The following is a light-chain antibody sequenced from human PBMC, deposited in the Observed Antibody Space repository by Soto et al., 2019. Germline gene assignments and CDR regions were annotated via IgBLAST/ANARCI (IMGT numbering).Light chain of an antibody. CDR1: ESVSRN. V-gene: IGKV3-15*01. Sequence: EIVMTQSPVTLSVSPGERATLSCRASESVSRNLAWYQQKPGQAPRLLIYGASTRATGIPARFSGSGSGTEFTLTISSLQPEDIATYYCLQHDSYPRTFGQGTKVDIK. CDR2: GAS. CDR3: LQHDSYPRT. J-gene: IGKJ1*01.